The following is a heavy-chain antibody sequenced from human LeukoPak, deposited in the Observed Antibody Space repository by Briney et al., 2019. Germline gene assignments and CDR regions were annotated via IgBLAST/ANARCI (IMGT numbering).Heavy chain of an antibody. V-gene: IGHV3-21*01. CDR3: ARDFGSDTAMVPDYYGMDV. CDR1: GFTFSSYS. Sequence: PGGSLRLSCAASGFTFSSYSMNWVRQAPGKGLEWVSSISSSSSYMYYANSVEGRFTISRDNAKNSLYLQMNSLRAEDTAVYYCARDFGSDTAMVPDYYGMDVWGQGTTVTVSS. J-gene: IGHJ6*02. CDR2: ISSSSSYM. D-gene: IGHD5-18*01.